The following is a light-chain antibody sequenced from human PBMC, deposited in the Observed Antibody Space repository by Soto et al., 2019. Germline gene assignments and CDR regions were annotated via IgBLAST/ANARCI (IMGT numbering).Light chain of an antibody. CDR3: SSYTSSSTLV. J-gene: IGLJ2*01. CDR2: DVS. V-gene: IGLV2-14*01. Sequence: QSALTQPASVSGSPGQSITISCTGTSSDVGGYNYVSWYQQHPVKAPKLMIYDVSNRPSGVSNRFSGSKSGNTASLTISGLQAEDEADYYCSSYTSSSTLVFGEGTKLTVL. CDR1: SSDVGGYNY.